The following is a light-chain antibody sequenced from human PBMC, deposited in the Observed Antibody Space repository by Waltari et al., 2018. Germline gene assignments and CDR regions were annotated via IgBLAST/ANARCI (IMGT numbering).Light chain of an antibody. V-gene: IGLV4-69*01. CDR2: VNSDGSH. CDR1: SGYSSNV. Sequence: LVLTQSPSASASLGASVKLTCTLSSGYSSNVIAWLQQQPGKGPRYLMKVNSDGSHRKGDDIPDRFSASNSGTECYLTISSLQSEDEADYYCQTGGHGTWVFGGGNKLTVL. CDR3: QTGGHGTWV. J-gene: IGLJ3*02.